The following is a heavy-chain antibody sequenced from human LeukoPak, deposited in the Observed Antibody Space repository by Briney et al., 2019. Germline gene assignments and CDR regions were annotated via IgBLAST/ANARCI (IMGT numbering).Heavy chain of an antibody. V-gene: IGHV4-39*01. CDR2: IFYTGST. CDR3: ARSHTGTHYGAFDI. J-gene: IGHJ4*02. CDR1: GGSISSNDYF. Sequence: PSETLSLTCTVSGGSISSNDYFWGWIRQPPGKDLEWIANIFYTGSTFYNPSLKTRVTISVDTSSNQFSLKLNSVTAADTAVYSCARSHTGTHYGAFDIWGQGTLVTVSS. D-gene: IGHD1-26*01.